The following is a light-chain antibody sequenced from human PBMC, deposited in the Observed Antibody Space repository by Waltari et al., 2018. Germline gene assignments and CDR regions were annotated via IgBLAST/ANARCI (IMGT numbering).Light chain of an antibody. CDR1: QSISSY. CDR2: AAS. V-gene: IGKV1-39*01. CDR3: QQSRT. J-gene: IGKJ1*01. Sequence: DIQMTQSTSSLSASVGDRVTITCRASQSISSYLNWYQQKPGKAPKLLIYAASSLQSGVPSRFSGSGSGTDFTLTISSLQPEDFATYYCQQSRTFGQGTKVEIK.